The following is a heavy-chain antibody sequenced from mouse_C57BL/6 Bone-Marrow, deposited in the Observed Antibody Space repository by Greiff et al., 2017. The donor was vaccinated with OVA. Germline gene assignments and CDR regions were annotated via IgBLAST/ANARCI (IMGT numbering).Heavy chain of an antibody. V-gene: IGHV1-55*01. CDR1: GYTFTSYW. J-gene: IGHJ1*03. Sequence: QVQLQQPGAELVKPGASVKMSCKASGYTFTSYWITWVKQRPGQGLEWIGDIYPGSGSTNYNEKFKSKATLTVDTSSSTAYMQLSSLTSEDSAVYDCARRGNYYGSSPWDIDVWGTGTTVTVSS. CDR3: ARRGNYYGSSPWDIDV. D-gene: IGHD1-1*01. CDR2: IYPGSGST.